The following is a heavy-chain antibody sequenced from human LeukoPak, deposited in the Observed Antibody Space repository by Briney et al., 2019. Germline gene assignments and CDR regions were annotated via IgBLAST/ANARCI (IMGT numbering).Heavy chain of an antibody. V-gene: IGHV3-30*18. CDR2: ISYDGSNK. D-gene: IGHD3-16*01. CDR3: AKDGGPAFDI. CDR1: GFTFSSYG. Sequence: GGSLRLSCAASGFTFSSYGMHWVRQAPGKGLEWVAVISYDGSNKYYADSVKGRFTISRDNSKNTLYLQMNSLRAEDTAVYYCAKDGGPAFDIWGQGTMVTVSS. J-gene: IGHJ3*02.